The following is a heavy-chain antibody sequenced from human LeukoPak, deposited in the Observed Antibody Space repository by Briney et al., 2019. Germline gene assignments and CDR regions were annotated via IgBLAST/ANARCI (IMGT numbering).Heavy chain of an antibody. CDR2: ISSSSAYI. J-gene: IGHJ4*02. D-gene: IGHD3-9*01. Sequence: GGSLRLSCAASGFTFSDYSMNWVRQAPGKGLEWVSSISSSSAYIFYADSVKGRFTISRDNARNSLYLQMNSLRAEDTAVYYCARGGRSTYFDWSPDYWGQGTLVTVSS. V-gene: IGHV3-21*01. CDR1: GFTFSDYS. CDR3: ARGGRSTYFDWSPDY.